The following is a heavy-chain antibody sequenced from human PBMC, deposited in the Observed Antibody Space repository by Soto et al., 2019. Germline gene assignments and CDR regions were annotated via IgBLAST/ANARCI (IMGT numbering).Heavy chain of an antibody. CDR1: GFTFSNYP. CDR2: IMGGVGST. J-gene: IGHJ4*02. V-gene: IGHV3-23*01. CDR3: AKGGTSWYFDY. D-gene: IGHD6-13*01. Sequence: GGSLRLSCAASGFTFSNYPMSWVRQAPGKGLESFSVIMGGVGSTYYADSVKGWFTISRDDSKSMVFLQMNSLRADDTATYYCAKGGTSWYFDYRGQGTLVSVSS.